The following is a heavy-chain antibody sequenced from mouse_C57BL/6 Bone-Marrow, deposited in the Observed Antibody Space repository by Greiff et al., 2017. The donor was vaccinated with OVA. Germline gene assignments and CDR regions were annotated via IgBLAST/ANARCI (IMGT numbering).Heavy chain of an antibody. V-gene: IGHV5-4*01. CDR2: ISDGGSYT. Sequence: EVQLVESGGGLVKPGGSLTLSCAASGFTFSSYAMSWVRQTPEKRLEWVATISDGGSYTYSPDNVKGRFTISRDNAKNNLYLQMSHLKSEDTAMYYCAREGDSLFAYWGQGTLVTVSA. J-gene: IGHJ3*01. D-gene: IGHD3-3*01. CDR3: AREGDSLFAY. CDR1: GFTFSSYA.